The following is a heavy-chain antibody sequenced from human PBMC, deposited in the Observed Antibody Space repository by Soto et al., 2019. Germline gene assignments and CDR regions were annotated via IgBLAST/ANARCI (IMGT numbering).Heavy chain of an antibody. CDR1: GFTFSYYG. CDR3: AKEDGSGWYYFDY. Sequence: QVQLVESGGGVVQPGRSLRLSCAASGFTFSYYGIHWVRQAPGKGLEWVAVISYDGSNKYYADSVKGRITTSRDNSKNTMYLQMNSLRAEDTAVYYCAKEDGSGWYYFDYWGQGTLVTVSS. V-gene: IGHV3-30*18. CDR2: ISYDGSNK. D-gene: IGHD6-19*01. J-gene: IGHJ4*02.